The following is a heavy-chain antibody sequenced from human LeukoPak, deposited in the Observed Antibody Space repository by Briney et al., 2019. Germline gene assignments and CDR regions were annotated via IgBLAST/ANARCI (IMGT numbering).Heavy chain of an antibody. V-gene: IGHV3-7*01. CDR1: GLTFNSYW. CDR3: ASHSSGWFG. D-gene: IGHD6-19*01. Sequence: GSLRLSCATSGLTFNSYWMSWVRQAPGKGLEWVANIKPDGSEKYYVASVTGRFTISRDNAKNSLYLQMNSLRADDTAVYYCASHSSGWFGWGQGTLVTVSS. CDR2: IKPDGSEK. J-gene: IGHJ4*02.